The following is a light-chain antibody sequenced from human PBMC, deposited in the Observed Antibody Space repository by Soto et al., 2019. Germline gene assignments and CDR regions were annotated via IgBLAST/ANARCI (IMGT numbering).Light chain of an antibody. CDR1: TSDFVNYNY. V-gene: IGLV2-14*01. J-gene: IGLJ2*01. Sequence: QSALTQPASLSGSPGQSVTISCSGTTSDFVNYNYVSWYQHHPGKAPQLILFEVSNRPSGVSSRFSGSKSGNTASLIISGLQAEDEAYYSCSSYTVSTDVVFGGGTKLTV. CDR3: SSYTVSTDVV. CDR2: EVS.